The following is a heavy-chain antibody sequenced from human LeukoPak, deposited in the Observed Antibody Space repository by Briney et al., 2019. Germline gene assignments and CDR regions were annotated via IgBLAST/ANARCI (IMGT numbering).Heavy chain of an antibody. V-gene: IGHV3-23*01. CDR3: AKETQFGGVIVTNFDY. CDR1: GFTFSSYC. Sequence: GGSLRLSCVVSGFTFSSYCMNWVRQAPGKGLEWVSAISGSGRSAYFAGSVEGRFTISRDNSKNMLYLQMNSLRAEDTAVYYCAKETQFGGVIVTNFDYWGQGTLVTVSS. D-gene: IGHD3-16*02. J-gene: IGHJ4*02. CDR2: ISGSGRSA.